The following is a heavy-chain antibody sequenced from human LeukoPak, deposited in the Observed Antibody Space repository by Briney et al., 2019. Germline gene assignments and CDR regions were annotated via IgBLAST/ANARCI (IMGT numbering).Heavy chain of an antibody. CDR2: ISYDGSNK. V-gene: IGHV3-30*14. CDR3: ARGNYEPNIIYYYYYMDV. J-gene: IGHJ6*03. D-gene: IGHD1-7*01. CDR1: GFTFSSYA. Sequence: GGSLRLSCAASGFTFSSYAMHWVRQAPGKGLEWVAVISYDGSNKYYADSVKGRFTISRDNSKNTLYLQMNSLRAEDTAVYYCARGNYEPNIIYYYYYMDVWGKGTTVTISS.